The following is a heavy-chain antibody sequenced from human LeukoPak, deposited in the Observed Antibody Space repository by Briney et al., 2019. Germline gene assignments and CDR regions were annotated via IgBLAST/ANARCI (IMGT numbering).Heavy chain of an antibody. CDR1: GFTFSSYG. D-gene: IGHD4-17*01. J-gene: IGHJ3*02. CDR2: ISYDGSNK. Sequence: GGSLRLSCAASGFTFSSYGMHWVRQAPGKGLEWVAVISYDGSNKYYADSVKGRFTISRDNSKDTLYLQMNSLRAEDTAVYYCARNIKNDYDATDDAFDIWGQGTVVTVSA. V-gene: IGHV3-30*03. CDR3: ARNIKNDYDATDDAFDI.